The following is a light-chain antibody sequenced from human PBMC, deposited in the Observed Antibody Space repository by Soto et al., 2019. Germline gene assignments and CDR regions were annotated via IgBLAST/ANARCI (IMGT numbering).Light chain of an antibody. Sequence: EIVLTQSPGTLSLSPGERATLSCMASQTLTTTYLAWYQQKPGQAPRLLIYGVSRRATGIPDRFSGSGSGTDFTLTISRLEPEDFAVYSWQQYADLPYTFGQATTLEI. CDR2: GVS. J-gene: IGKJ2*01. CDR3: QQYADLPYT. V-gene: IGKV3-20*01. CDR1: QTLTTTY.